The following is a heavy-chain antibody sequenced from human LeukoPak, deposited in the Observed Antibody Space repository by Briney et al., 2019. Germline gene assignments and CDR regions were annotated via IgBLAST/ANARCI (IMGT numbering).Heavy chain of an antibody. J-gene: IGHJ6*03. CDR1: GFTFSSYR. CDR2: IKQDGSEK. CDR3: ATTGVVIPAATYYYYYYMDV. V-gene: IGHV3-7*01. Sequence: GGSLRLSCAASGFTFSSYRMSWVRQAPGKGLEWVANIKQDGSEKYYVDSVKGRFTISRDNAKNSLYLQMNSLRAEDTAVYYCATTGVVIPAATYYYYYYMDVWGKGTTVTISS. D-gene: IGHD2-2*01.